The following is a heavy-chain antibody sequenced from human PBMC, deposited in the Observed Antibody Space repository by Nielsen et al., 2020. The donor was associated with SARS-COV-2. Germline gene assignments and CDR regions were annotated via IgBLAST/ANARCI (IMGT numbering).Heavy chain of an antibody. CDR1: GFTFSGYA. Sequence: GESLKISCAASGFTFSGYAMSWVRQAPGKGLEWVSALSGSGGSTYYADSAKGRFTISRDNSKNTLFLQMNSLRAEDTAVYYCAKDLRGYSGNWFDPWGQGTLVTVSS. J-gene: IGHJ5*02. V-gene: IGHV3-23*01. CDR3: AKDLRGYSGNWFDP. CDR2: LSGSGGST. D-gene: IGHD1-26*01.